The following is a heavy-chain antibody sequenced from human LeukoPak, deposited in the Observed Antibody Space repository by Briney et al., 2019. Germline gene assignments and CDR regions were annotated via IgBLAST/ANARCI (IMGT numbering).Heavy chain of an antibody. D-gene: IGHD4/OR15-4a*01. J-gene: IGHJ1*01. CDR2: ISSSGST. V-gene: IGHV4-61*02. Sequence: SPTLSLTCTVSSDSMNRDFHYWTWLRQPAGKGLQWIGRISSSGSTTYKPSLMRRATITLHTTQNFFSLKVTSVTAADTAVYFCARETKDIYGAGWG. CDR3: ARETKDIYGAG. CDR1: SDSMNRDFHY.